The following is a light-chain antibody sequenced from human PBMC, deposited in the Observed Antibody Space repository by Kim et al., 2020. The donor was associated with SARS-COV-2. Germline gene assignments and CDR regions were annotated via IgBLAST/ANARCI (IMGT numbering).Light chain of an antibody. CDR1: QSVGTF. Sequence: PGESASLSCRASQSVGTFLGWYQHKSGKAPRLLIYDASNRATGVPARFSGSGSGTDFTLTISSLEPEDFAVYYCQQRNNWPLTFGGGTKA. CDR3: QQRNNWPLT. J-gene: IGKJ4*01. CDR2: DAS. V-gene: IGKV3-11*01.